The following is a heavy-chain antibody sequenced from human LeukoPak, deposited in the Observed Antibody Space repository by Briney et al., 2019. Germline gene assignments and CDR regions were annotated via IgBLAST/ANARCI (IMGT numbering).Heavy chain of an antibody. Sequence: ASVKVSCKASGGTFSSYAISWVRQAPGQGLEWMGRIIPILGIANYAQKFQGRVTITADKSTSTAYMELSSLRSEDTAVYYCTRVPSTYYYDSSAPYWGQGTLVTVSS. CDR1: GGTFSSYA. J-gene: IGHJ4*02. V-gene: IGHV1-69*04. CDR3: TRVPSTYYYDSSAPY. D-gene: IGHD3-22*01. CDR2: IIPILGIA.